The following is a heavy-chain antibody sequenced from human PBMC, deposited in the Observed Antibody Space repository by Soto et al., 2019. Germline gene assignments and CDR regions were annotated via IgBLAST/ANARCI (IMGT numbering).Heavy chain of an antibody. CDR2: INHSGST. V-gene: IGHV4-34*01. D-gene: IGHD5-12*01. Sequence: SETLSLTCAVYGGSFSGYYWSWIRQPPGKGLEWIGEINHSGSTNYNPSLKSRVTISVDTSKNQFSLKLSAVTAADTAVYYCARGRWLRSSFDYWGQGTLVTVSS. CDR1: GGSFSGYY. J-gene: IGHJ4*02. CDR3: ARGRWLRSSFDY.